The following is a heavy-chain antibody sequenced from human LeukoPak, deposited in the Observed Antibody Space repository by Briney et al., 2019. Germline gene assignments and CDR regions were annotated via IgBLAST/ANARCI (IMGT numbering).Heavy chain of an antibody. CDR2: TSYDETNK. CDR1: KFTFSFSG. D-gene: IGHD3-10*01. J-gene: IGHJ4*02. CDR3: AKETSYYGSGTYVYFDY. Sequence: GGSLRLSCAASKFTFSFSGMHWVRQAPGKGLEWVASTSYDETNKQYADSVKGRFTISRDNANRTLYLQMNSPRPEDPAVYYCAKETSYYGSGTYVYFDYWGQGALVTVSS. V-gene: IGHV3-30*18.